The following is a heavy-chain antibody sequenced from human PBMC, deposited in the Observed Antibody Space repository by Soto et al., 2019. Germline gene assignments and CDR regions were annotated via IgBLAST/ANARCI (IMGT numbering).Heavy chain of an antibody. J-gene: IGHJ3*02. D-gene: IGHD1-20*01. CDR2: IIPIVGTA. CDR1: GGTFSSYA. V-gene: IGHV1-69*06. Sequence: SVKVSCKASGGTFSSYAISWVRQAPGQGLEWMGGIIPIVGTANYAQKFQGRVTITADKSTRRAYMELSSLRSEDTAVYYCARTTTVVTGSAFDIWGRETMVTVS. CDR3: ARTTTVVTGSAFDI.